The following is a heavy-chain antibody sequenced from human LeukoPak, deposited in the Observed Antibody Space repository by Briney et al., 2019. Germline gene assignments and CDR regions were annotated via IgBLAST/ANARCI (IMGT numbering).Heavy chain of an antibody. D-gene: IGHD1-26*01. CDR2: IYPVDSGP. V-gene: IGHV5-51*01. CDR1: GYSFTSYC. CDR3: GMSGDRVPLQDDVFDV. Sequence: GESLKISCKVSGYSFTSYCIGWVRQMPRKGLEWMGIIYPVDSGPTYSPSFQGQVTISVDKSINTAYLQWSSLQASDTAMYYCGMSGDRVPLQDDVFDVWGQGTMVTVS. J-gene: IGHJ3*01.